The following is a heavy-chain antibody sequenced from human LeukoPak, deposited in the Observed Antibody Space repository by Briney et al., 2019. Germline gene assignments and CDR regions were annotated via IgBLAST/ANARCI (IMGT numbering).Heavy chain of an antibody. D-gene: IGHD3-9*01. CDR1: GGSISSSSYY. CDR2: INYRGST. CDR3: ARDPGDYYFDY. J-gene: IGHJ4*02. Sequence: SETLSLTCTVSGGSISSSSYYWGWIRQPPGKGLEWIGNINYRGSTYYNPSLKSRVTISVDTSKNQFSLKLTSVTAADTAIFYCARDPGDYYFDYWGQGTLVTVSS. V-gene: IGHV4-39*07.